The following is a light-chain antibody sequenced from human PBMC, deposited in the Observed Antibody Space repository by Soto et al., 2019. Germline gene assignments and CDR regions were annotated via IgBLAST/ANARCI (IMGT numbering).Light chain of an antibody. CDR3: QQYNSYSWT. V-gene: IGKV1-5*01. J-gene: IGKJ1*01. CDR2: DAS. CDR1: QSISSW. Sequence: EIQMTHSPSTLSASVVYRVTITCLASQSISSWLAWYQQKPGKAPKLLIYDASSLESGVPSRFSGSGSGTEITLTISSLQPDDFATYYCQQYNSYSWTFGQGTKVDIK.